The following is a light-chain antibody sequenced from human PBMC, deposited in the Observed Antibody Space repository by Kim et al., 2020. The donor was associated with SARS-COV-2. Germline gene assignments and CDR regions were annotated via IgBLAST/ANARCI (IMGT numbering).Light chain of an antibody. V-gene: IGLV2-14*03. CDR2: DVT. Sequence: QPASMSGSPGQSITISCTGTSGDVGGYNYVSWYQQHPGKAPKLMIYDVTNRPSGVSNRFSGSKSGNTASLTISGLQAEDEADYYCSSYTSSSTLVFG. CDR3: SSYTSSSTLV. CDR1: SGDVGGYNY. J-gene: IGLJ2*01.